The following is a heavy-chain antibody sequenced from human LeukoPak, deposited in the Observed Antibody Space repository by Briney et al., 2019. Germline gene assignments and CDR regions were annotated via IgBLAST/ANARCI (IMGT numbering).Heavy chain of an antibody. Sequence: GGSLRLSCAASGFTFSSYSMSWVRQAPGKGLEWVSGISGSGGSTDYADSVKGRFTISRDNSKNTLYLQMNSLRVEDTAVYYCAKDPGYQVVYCFDYWGQGTLGTVSS. CDR1: GFTFSSYS. J-gene: IGHJ4*02. CDR3: AKDPGYQVVYCFDY. V-gene: IGHV3-23*01. D-gene: IGHD2-2*01. CDR2: ISGSGGST.